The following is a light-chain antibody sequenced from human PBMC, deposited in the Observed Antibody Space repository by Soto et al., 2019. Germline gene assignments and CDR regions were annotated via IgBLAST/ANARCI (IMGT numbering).Light chain of an antibody. CDR2: SNN. V-gene: IGLV1-44*01. CDR1: SSNIGSNT. J-gene: IGLJ1*01. Sequence: QSVLTQPPSASGTPGQKVTISCSGSSSNIGSNTVTWYQHLPGTAPKLLIYSNNQRSSGVPGRFSGSKSGTSASLAITGVQSEDGADYYCAAWDDSLRVYFFGTGTKLTVL. CDR3: AAWDDSLRVYF.